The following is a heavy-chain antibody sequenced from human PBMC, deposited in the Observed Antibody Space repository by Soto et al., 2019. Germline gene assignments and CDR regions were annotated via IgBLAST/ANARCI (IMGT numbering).Heavy chain of an antibody. J-gene: IGHJ5*02. CDR1: GFTISTYA. V-gene: IGHV3-23*01. CDR2: VTGSGGQI. Sequence: GGSLRLSCAASGFTISTYAMTWVSQAPGKGLECVSGVTGSGGQIHYADSVKGRFTISKDNSKNTLYLQMSSLRDEDTALYYCAKDAVYNDGLWLMDSWGQGTRVTVSS. CDR3: AKDAVYNDGLWLMDS. D-gene: IGHD2-21*01.